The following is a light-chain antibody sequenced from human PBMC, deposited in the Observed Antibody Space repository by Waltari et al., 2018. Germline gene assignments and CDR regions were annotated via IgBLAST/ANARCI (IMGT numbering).Light chain of an antibody. J-gene: IGLJ2*01. CDR1: SSDVGDYNY. CDR2: DVS. Sequence: QSALTQPASVSGSPGQSITISCTGTSSDVGDYNYVSWYQQHPGKAPKLMIYDVSNRPSGFSNPSSGSKSGNTASLTISVLQAEDEADYYCSSFTSNTTPVVFGGGTKLTVL. V-gene: IGLV2-14*03. CDR3: SSFTSNTTPVV.